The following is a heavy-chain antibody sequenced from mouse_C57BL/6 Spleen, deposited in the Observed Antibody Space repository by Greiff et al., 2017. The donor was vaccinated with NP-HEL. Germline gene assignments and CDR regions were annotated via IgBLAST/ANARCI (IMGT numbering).Heavy chain of an antibody. D-gene: IGHD2-12*01. Sequence: VMLVESGAELARPGASVKMSCKASGYTFTSYTMHWVKQRPGQGLEWIGYINPSSGYTKYNQKFKDKATLTADKSSSTAYMQLSSLTSEDSAVYYCARRSPYDVGAMDYWGQGTSVTVSS. CDR3: ARRSPYDVGAMDY. CDR2: INPSSGYT. V-gene: IGHV1-4*01. J-gene: IGHJ4*01. CDR1: GYTFTSYT.